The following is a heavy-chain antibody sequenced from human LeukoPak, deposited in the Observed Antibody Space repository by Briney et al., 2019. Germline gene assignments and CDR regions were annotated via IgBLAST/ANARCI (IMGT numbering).Heavy chain of an antibody. D-gene: IGHD2-2*01. CDR3: ARVQTSSLSAGGWFDP. CDR1: GGSISSYY. V-gene: IGHV4-59*01. Sequence: KSSETLSLTCTVSGGSISSYYWSWIRQPPGKGLEWIGYIYYSGSTNYNPSLKSRVTISVDTSKNQFSLKLSSVTAADTAVYYCARVQTSSLSAGGWFDPWGQGTLVTVSS. J-gene: IGHJ5*02. CDR2: IYYSGST.